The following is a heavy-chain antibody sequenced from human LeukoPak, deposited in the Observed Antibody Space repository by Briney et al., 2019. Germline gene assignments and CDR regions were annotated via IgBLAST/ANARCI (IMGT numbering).Heavy chain of an antibody. Sequence: ASVKVSCKASGYTFTSYYMHWVRQAPGQGLEWMGIINPSGGSTSYAQKFQGRVTMTRDMSTSTVYMELSSLRSEDTAIYYCARDRYYETSGYYYESIYWGQGTLVTVSS. CDR3: ARDRYYETSGYYYESIY. D-gene: IGHD3-22*01. CDR2: INPSGGST. V-gene: IGHV1-46*01. CDR1: GYTFTSYY. J-gene: IGHJ4*02.